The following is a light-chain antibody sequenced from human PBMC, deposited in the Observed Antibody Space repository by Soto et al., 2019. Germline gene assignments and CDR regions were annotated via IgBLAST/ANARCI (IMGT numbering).Light chain of an antibody. CDR3: QQYNNWPYT. CDR1: QSVGSN. Sequence: EIVLTHSPATLSVSPGERATLSCRASQSVGSNLAWYQQRPGQPPRLLIYDASTRATDIPARFSGGGSGTEFPLTISSLQSEDFAVYHCQQYNNWPYTFGQGTKRQIK. J-gene: IGKJ2*01. V-gene: IGKV3-15*01. CDR2: DAS.